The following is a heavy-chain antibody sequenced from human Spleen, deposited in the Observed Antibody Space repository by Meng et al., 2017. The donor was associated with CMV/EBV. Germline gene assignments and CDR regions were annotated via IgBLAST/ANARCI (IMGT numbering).Heavy chain of an antibody. J-gene: IGHJ6*02. CDR3: ARDLWELVGVEYYYYGMDV. Sequence: GESLKISCAASGFTFDDYAMHWVRQAPGKGLEWVAAISHDGNNKYHADSVKGRFTISRDNSKNTLYLQMSSLRAEDSAIYYCARDLWELVGVEYYYYGMDVWGQGTTVTVSS. CDR2: ISHDGNNK. V-gene: IGHV3-30*14. D-gene: IGHD3-16*01. CDR1: GFTFDDYA.